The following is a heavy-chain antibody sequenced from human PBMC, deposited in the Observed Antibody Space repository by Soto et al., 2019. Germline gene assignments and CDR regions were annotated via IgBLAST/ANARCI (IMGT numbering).Heavy chain of an antibody. CDR3: ARIAKQGARLDF. D-gene: IGHD1-26*01. CDR2: IDYSGST. Sequence: QVQLQESGPGLVKPSQTLSLTCTFSGYSISSGGYYWSWLRQHPGKGLEWIGYIDYSGSTYYNPSLKRRVTMSLDTSKNQFSLNLSSVTAADAAMFYCARIAKQGARLDFWGQGTLVTVSS. J-gene: IGHJ4*02. CDR1: GYSISSGGYY. V-gene: IGHV4-31*03.